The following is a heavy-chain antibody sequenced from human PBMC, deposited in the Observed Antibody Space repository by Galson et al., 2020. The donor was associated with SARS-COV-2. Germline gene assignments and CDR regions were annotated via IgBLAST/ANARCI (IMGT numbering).Heavy chain of an antibody. CDR1: GFTFGDYG. CDR2: INWSGGST. J-gene: IGHJ4*02. Sequence: GESLKISCAASGFTFGDYGMSWVRQAPGKGLEWVSRINWSGGSTAYGDSVKGRFTISRDNAENSLYLQMNSLRAEDTAFYYCARGPDVSSSKWKFDYWGQGTLVTVSS. D-gene: IGHD6-6*01. CDR3: ARGPDVSSSKWKFDY. V-gene: IGHV3-20*04.